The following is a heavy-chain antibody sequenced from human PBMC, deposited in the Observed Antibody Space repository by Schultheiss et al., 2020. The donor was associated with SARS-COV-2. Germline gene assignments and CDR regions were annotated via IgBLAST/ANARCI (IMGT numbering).Heavy chain of an antibody. CDR2: ISSSGSTI. D-gene: IGHD3-10*01. V-gene: IGHV3-48*03. CDR1: GFTFSSYE. CDR3: ARDLSGSDSYYGMDV. J-gene: IGHJ6*02. Sequence: GGSLRLSCAASGFTFSSYEMNWVRQAPGKGLEWVSYISSSGSTIYYADSVKGRFTISRDNAKNSLYLQMNSLRAEDTAVYYCARDLSGSDSYYGMDVWGQGTTVTVSS.